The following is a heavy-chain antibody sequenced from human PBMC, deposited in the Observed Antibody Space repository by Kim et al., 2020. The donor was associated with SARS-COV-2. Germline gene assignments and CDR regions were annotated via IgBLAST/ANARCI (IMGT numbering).Heavy chain of an antibody. V-gene: IGHV4-61*03. J-gene: IGHJ4*02. CDR3: ARYDSSDRGGYLDN. Sequence: SETLSLTCTVSGGSISGSISSYWWSWIRQPPGKGLEWIGYTHYSGNTDYNPSLKSRVTISVDTSKNHFSLILRSVTAADTAVYYCARYDSSDRGGYLDNWGQGTRVTVSS. D-gene: IGHD2-21*02. CDR1: GGSISGSISSYW. CDR2: THYSGNT.